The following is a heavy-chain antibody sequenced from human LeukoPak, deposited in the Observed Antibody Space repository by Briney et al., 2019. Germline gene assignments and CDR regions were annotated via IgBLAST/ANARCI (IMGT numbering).Heavy chain of an antibody. V-gene: IGHV3-21*01. Sequence: GGSLRLSCAASGFTFSSYSMNWVRQAPGKGLEWVSSISSSSSYIYYADSVKGRFTISRDNAKNSLYLQMNSLRAEGTAVYYCARDRGDGYKVYFQHWGQGTLVTVSS. J-gene: IGHJ1*01. CDR1: GFTFSSYS. D-gene: IGHD5-24*01. CDR3: ARDRGDGYKVYFQH. CDR2: ISSSSSYI.